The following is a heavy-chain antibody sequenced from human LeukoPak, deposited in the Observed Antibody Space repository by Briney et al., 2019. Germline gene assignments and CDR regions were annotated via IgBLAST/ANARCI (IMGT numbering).Heavy chain of an antibody. CDR3: GKAVRGFIFDSLVDY. Sequence: GGSLRLSCAASGFTFDDYAMHWVRQAPGKGLEWVSLISGDGSRTFYADSVKGRFTISRDNSKNSLYLQMNSLRTEDTALYFCGKAVRGFIFDSLVDYWGQGTLVTVSS. V-gene: IGHV3-43*02. CDR2: ISGDGSRT. D-gene: IGHD3-10*01. CDR1: GFTFDDYA. J-gene: IGHJ4*02.